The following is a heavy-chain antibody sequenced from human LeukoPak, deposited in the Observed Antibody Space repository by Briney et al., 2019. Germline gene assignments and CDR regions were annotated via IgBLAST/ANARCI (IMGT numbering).Heavy chain of an antibody. Sequence: SETLSLTCAVYGGSFSGYYWSWIRQPPGKGLEWIGEINHSGSTNYNPSLKSRVTISVDTSKNQFSLKLSSVTAADTAVYYCASAVGRPSLDYWGQGTLVTVSS. D-gene: IGHD6-6*01. CDR1: GGSFSGYY. CDR2: INHSGST. J-gene: IGHJ4*02. CDR3: ASAVGRPSLDY. V-gene: IGHV4-34*01.